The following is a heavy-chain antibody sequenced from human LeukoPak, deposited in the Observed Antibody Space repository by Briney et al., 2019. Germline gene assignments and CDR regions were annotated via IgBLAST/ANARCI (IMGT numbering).Heavy chain of an antibody. CDR2: INQSGST. CDR1: GGSFSGYY. CDR3: ARGRGRVAAGRGGIITGAIYFDF. J-gene: IGHJ4*02. Sequence: SETLSLTCGVSGGSFSGYYWSWIRKSPGRGLEWIGEINQSGSTNYNPSLESRVTVSVDTPENQFSLILRSVTAADTAVYFCARGRGRVAAGRGGIITGAIYFDFWGQGSLVTVSS. V-gene: IGHV4-34*01. D-gene: IGHD3-10*01.